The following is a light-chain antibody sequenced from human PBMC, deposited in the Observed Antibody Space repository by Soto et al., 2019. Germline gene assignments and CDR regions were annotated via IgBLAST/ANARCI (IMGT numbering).Light chain of an antibody. CDR2: GAS. J-gene: IGKJ1*01. Sequence: EIVLTQSPGTLSLSPGERATLSCRASQSVSSSYLDWYQQKPGQAPRLLIYGASSRATGIPDRFRGSGSGTDFTLTISRLEPEDFAVYSCQQYDNSPWTFGQGTKVEIK. CDR1: QSVSSSY. V-gene: IGKV3-20*01. CDR3: QQYDNSPWT.